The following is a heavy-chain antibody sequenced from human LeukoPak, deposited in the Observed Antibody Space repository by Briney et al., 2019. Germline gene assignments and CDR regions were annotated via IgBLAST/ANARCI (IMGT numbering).Heavy chain of an antibody. V-gene: IGHV3-74*01. CDR1: GFTFSANW. Sequence: PGGSLRLSCAASGFTFSANWMHWVRQAPGKGLVWVSRVNSDGSNTIYADSVKGRFTISRDNAKNTLYLQMNSLRAEDTAVYYCATSYFGSVYWGRGTLVTVSS. J-gene: IGHJ4*02. CDR3: ATSYFGSVY. D-gene: IGHD3-10*01. CDR2: VNSDGSNT.